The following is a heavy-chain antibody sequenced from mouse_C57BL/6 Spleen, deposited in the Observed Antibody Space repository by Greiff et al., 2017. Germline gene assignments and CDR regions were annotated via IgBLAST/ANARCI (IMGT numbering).Heavy chain of an antibody. Sequence: EVQRVESGGGLVKPGGSLKLSCAASGFTFSSYAMSWVRQTPDKRLEWVATISDGGSYTYYPDNVKGRFTISRDNAKNNLYLQMSHLKSEDTAMYYCARDDSFDYWGQGTTLTVSS. J-gene: IGHJ2*01. CDR1: GFTFSSYA. V-gene: IGHV5-4*01. D-gene: IGHD2-4*01. CDR2: ISDGGSYT. CDR3: ARDDSFDY.